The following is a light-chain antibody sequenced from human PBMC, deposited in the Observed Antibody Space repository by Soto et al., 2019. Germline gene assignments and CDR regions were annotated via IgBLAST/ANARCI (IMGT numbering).Light chain of an antibody. Sequence: EFVLTESSGNMVLFTGRRATITSRASQSITNNYLAWYQQKPGRAHRLLIYGASSRATGIPDRFSGSGSGTDFTLTRSSLQPEDFATYYCQQSYSTPFTFGPGTKVDIK. CDR3: QQSYSTPFT. CDR1: QSITNNY. CDR2: GAS. J-gene: IGKJ3*01. V-gene: IGKV3-20*01.